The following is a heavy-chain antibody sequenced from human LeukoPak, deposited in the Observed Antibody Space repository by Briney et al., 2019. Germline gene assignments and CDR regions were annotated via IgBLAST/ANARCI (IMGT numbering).Heavy chain of an antibody. D-gene: IGHD6-6*01. Sequence: SETPSLTCTVSGGSISSYYWSWIRQPPGKGLEWIGYIYYSGSTNYNPSLKSRVTISVDTSKNQFSLKLSSVTAADTAVYYCARSIGSSSDVDYWGQGTLVTVSS. CDR1: GGSISSYY. CDR2: IYYSGST. J-gene: IGHJ4*02. CDR3: ARSIGSSSDVDY. V-gene: IGHV4-59*01.